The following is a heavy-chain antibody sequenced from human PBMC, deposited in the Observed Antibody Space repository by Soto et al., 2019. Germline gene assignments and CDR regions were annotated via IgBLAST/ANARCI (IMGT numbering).Heavy chain of an antibody. J-gene: IGHJ4*02. CDR2: TYCSGST. CDR1: GGSISSGGYY. V-gene: IGHV4-31*03. Sequence: QVQLQESGPGLVKPSQTLSLTCTVSGGSISSGGYYWSWIRQHPGKGLEWIGYTYCSGSTYYNPSLKSRVAISVDSSKNQSSLKLSSVTAADPAVYYCARVNWGVGTRDYWGQGTLVTVSS. D-gene: IGHD7-27*01. CDR3: ARVNWGVGTRDY.